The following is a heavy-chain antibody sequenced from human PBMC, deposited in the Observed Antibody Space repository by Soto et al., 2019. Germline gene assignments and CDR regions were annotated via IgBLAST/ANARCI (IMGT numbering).Heavy chain of an antibody. CDR2: FDPEDGET. D-gene: IGHD4-17*01. Sequence: VKVSCKVSGYTLTELSMHWVRQAPGKGLEWMGGFDPEDGETIYAQKFQGRVTMTEDTSTDTAYMELSSLRSEDTAVYYCATDGMTKVTKGDYWGQGTLVTVSS. CDR1: GYTLTELS. CDR3: ATDGMTKVTKGDY. V-gene: IGHV1-24*01. J-gene: IGHJ4*02.